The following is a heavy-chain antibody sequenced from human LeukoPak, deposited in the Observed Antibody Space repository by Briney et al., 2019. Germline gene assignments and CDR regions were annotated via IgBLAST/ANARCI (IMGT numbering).Heavy chain of an antibody. CDR3: ARDPSYSENLDY. Sequence: GGSLRLSCAASGFTFDDYGMSWVRQAPGKGLEWVANIKQDGSEKYYVDSVKGRFTISRDNAKNSLYLQMNSLRAEDTAVYYCARDPSYSENLDYWGQGTLVTVSS. V-gene: IGHV3-7*01. D-gene: IGHD1-26*01. J-gene: IGHJ4*02. CDR2: IKQDGSEK. CDR1: GFTFDDYG.